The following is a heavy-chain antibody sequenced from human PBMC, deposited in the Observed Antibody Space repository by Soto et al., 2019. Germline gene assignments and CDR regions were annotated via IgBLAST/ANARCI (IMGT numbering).Heavy chain of an antibody. CDR1: GFTFGDYA. D-gene: IGHD6-25*01. Sequence: AGGSLRLSCTASGFTFGDYAMSWVRQAPGKGLEWVGFIRSKAYGGTTEYAASVKGRFTISRDDSKSIAYLQMNSLKTEDTAVYYCTRDRTRGYFSVFWFDPWGQGTLVTVSS. V-gene: IGHV3-49*04. CDR3: TRDRTRGYFSVFWFDP. CDR2: IRSKAYGGTT. J-gene: IGHJ5*02.